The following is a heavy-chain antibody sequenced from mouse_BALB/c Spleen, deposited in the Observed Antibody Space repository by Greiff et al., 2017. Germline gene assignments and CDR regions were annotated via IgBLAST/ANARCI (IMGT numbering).Heavy chain of an antibody. D-gene: IGHD2-1*01. J-gene: IGHJ2*01. CDR2: ISSGSSTI. Sequence: EVKLVESGGGLVQPGGSRKLSCAASGFTFSSFGMHWVRQAPEKGLEWVAYISSGSSTIYYADTVKGRFTISRDNPKNTLFLQMTSPRSEDTAMYYCARDYGNYVDYWGQGTTLTVSS. CDR1: GFTFSSFG. V-gene: IGHV5-17*02. CDR3: ARDYGNYVDY.